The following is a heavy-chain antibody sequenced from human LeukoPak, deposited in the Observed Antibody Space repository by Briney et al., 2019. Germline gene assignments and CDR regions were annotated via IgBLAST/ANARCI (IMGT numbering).Heavy chain of an antibody. CDR2: IIPIFGTA. Sequence: GSSVKVSCKASGGTFSSYAISWVRQAPGQGLEWMGGIIPIFGTANYAQKFQGRVTITADEFTSTAYMELSSLRSEDTAVYYCARGYLANYCSSTSCNFDYWGQGTLVTVSS. D-gene: IGHD2-2*01. CDR1: GGTFSSYA. CDR3: ARGYLANYCSSTSCNFDY. J-gene: IGHJ4*02. V-gene: IGHV1-69*01.